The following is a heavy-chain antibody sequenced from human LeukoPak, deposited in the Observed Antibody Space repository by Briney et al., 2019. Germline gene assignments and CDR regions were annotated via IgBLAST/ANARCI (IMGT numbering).Heavy chain of an antibody. CDR1: GFTFSSYG. CDR2: ISYDGSNK. CDR3: AKEAGYSSSWYRYFDY. J-gene: IGHJ4*02. V-gene: IGHV3-30*18. D-gene: IGHD6-13*01. Sequence: GGSLRLSCAASGFTFSSYGVHWVRQAPGKGLEWVAVISYDGSNKYYADSAKGRFTISRDNSKNTLYLQMNSLRAEDTAVYYCAKEAGYSSSWYRYFDYWGQGTLVTVSS.